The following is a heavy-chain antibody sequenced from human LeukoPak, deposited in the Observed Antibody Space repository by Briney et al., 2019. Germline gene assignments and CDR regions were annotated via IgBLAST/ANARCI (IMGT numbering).Heavy chain of an antibody. Sequence: PGGSLRLSCVVSGFTGSSNSMIWVRQAPGKGLEWVSVIYSVGSTYYADSVKGRFTISRDNSRNTLYMQMNNLRAEDTAIYYCAKSILARCSGATCYPFDYWGQGTPVTVSS. D-gene: IGHD2-15*01. CDR1: GFTGSSNS. CDR2: IYSVGST. J-gene: IGHJ4*02. CDR3: AKSILARCSGATCYPFDY. V-gene: IGHV3-53*01.